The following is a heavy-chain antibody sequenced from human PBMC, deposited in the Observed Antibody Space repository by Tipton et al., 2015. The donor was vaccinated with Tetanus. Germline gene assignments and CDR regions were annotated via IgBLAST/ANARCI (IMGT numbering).Heavy chain of an antibody. CDR3: ARVGLVMAARRRNWFDP. CDR1: GGSFSGYY. V-gene: IGHV4-59*01. D-gene: IGHD6-6*01. CDR2: IYYSGST. J-gene: IGHJ5*02. Sequence: TLSLTCAVYGGSFSGYYWSWIRQPPGKGLEWIGYIYYSGSTNYNPSLKSRVTISVDTSKNQFSLKLSSVTAADTAVYYCARVGLVMAARRRNWFDPWGQGTLVTVSS.